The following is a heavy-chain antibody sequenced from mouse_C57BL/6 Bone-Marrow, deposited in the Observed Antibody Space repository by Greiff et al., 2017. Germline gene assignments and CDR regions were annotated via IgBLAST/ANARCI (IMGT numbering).Heavy chain of an antibody. CDR3: ARSDGYLPLYYAMDY. CDR2: INPNNGGT. D-gene: IGHD2-3*01. CDR1: GYTFTDYN. J-gene: IGHJ4*01. Sequence: VQLKESGPELVKPGASVKIPCKASGYTFTDYNMDWVKQSHGKSLEWIGDINPNNGGTIYNQKFKGKATLTVDKSSSTAYMELRSLTSEDTAVYYCARSDGYLPLYYAMDYWGQGTSVTVSS. V-gene: IGHV1-18*01.